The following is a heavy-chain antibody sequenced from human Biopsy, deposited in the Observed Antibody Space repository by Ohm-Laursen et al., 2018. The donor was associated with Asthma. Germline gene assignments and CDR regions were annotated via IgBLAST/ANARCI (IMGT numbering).Heavy chain of an antibody. CDR2: ISSSSSTI. Sequence: SLRPSCAASGFTFSSYSMNWVRQAPGKGLEWVSYISSSSSTIYYADSVKGRFTISRDNAKNSLYLQMNSLRDEDTAVYYCARMITIFGVVSRGMDVWGQGTTVTVSS. V-gene: IGHV3-48*02. CDR3: ARMITIFGVVSRGMDV. J-gene: IGHJ6*02. D-gene: IGHD3-3*01. CDR1: GFTFSSYS.